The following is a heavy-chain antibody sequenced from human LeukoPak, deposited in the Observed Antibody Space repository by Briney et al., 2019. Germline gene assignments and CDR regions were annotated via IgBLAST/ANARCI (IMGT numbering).Heavy chain of an antibody. J-gene: IGHJ4*02. CDR2: IYYSGST. Sequence: SETLSLTCTVSGGSISSYYWSWIRQPPGKGLEWIGYIYYSGSTNYNPSLKSRVTISVDTSKNQFSLKLSSVTAADTAVYYCVGYSSGWYYFDYWGQGTLVTVSS. CDR1: GGSISSYY. D-gene: IGHD6-19*01. CDR3: VGYSSGWYYFDY. V-gene: IGHV4-59*01.